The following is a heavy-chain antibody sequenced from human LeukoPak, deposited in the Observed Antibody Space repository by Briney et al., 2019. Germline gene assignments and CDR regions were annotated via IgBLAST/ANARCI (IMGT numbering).Heavy chain of an antibody. V-gene: IGHV3-21*01. CDR1: GFTLSTYN. Sequence: KTGGSLRLSCAASGFTLSTYNTHWVRQAPGKGLEWVSSITSSSTYYADSVKGRFTISRDNAKNSLYLQINSLRAVDTALYYCARERVTTTAFDIWGQGTMVTVSS. J-gene: IGHJ3*02. CDR3: ARERVTTTAFDI. D-gene: IGHD5-12*01. CDR2: ITSSSTY.